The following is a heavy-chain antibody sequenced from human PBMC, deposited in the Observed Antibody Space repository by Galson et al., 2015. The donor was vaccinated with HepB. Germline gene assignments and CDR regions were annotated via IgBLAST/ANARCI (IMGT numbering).Heavy chain of an antibody. CDR2: ISGSGGSI. V-gene: IGHV3-23*01. D-gene: IGHD3-22*01. CDR1: GFTFSSYA. CDR3: AKVNYYDSSGYYGDAFDV. Sequence: SLRLSCAASGFTFSSYAMSWVRQAPGKGLEWVSVISGSGGSIYHADSVKGRFITSRDNSKNTLYLQINRLRAEDTAVYYCAKVNYYDSSGYYGDAFDVRGQGTMVTVSS. J-gene: IGHJ3*01.